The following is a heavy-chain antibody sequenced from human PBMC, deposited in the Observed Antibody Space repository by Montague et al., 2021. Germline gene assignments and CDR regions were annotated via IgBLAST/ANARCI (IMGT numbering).Heavy chain of an antibody. J-gene: IGHJ5*01. D-gene: IGHD5-18*01. CDR2: IKQDGSAK. CDR3: VRDRPTAWFDS. CDR1: GFTFSSYW. Sequence: SLRLSCAASGFTFSSYWMTWVRQAPGEGLEWVANIKQDGSAKYYVDSVKGRFTISRDNAKNTLYLQMNSLRDEDTAVYYCVRDRPTAWFDSWGQGTLVTVSS. V-gene: IGHV3-7*01.